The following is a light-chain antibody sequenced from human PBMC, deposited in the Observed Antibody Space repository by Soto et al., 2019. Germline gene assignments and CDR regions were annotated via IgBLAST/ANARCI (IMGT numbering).Light chain of an antibody. Sequence: DLQMTPSPSSLSASVGDSVTISCQASQDINNFLNWYQQKPGQPPHLLIYDASTLEKGVPSRFSGAGSGADFDVTLSNLQPDDSATYYCQQYEDLPLTFGQGTKVEIK. J-gene: IGKJ1*01. CDR2: DAS. CDR3: QQYEDLPLT. CDR1: QDINNF. V-gene: IGKV1-33*01.